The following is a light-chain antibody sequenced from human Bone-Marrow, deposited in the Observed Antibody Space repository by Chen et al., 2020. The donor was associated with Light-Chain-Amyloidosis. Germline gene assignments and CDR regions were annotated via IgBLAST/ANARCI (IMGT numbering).Light chain of an antibody. Sequence: QAALTQPASVSGSPGQPITISGTGTSSDVGGDNHVSWYQQHPDKAPKLMIYEVTNRPSWVPDRFSGSKSDNTASLTISGLQTEDEADYFCSSYTITNTLVFGSGTRVTVL. CDR1: SSDVGGDNH. J-gene: IGLJ1*01. CDR2: EVT. V-gene: IGLV2-14*01. CDR3: SSYTITNTLV.